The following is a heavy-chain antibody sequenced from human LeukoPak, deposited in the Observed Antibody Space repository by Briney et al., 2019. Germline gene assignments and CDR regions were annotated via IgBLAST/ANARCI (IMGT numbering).Heavy chain of an antibody. V-gene: IGHV3-30*02. J-gene: IGHJ5*02. CDR3: AKDDYFGSGT. CDR2: IRTDGSYT. D-gene: IGHD3-10*01. CDR1: GFTFSSYS. Sequence: GGSLRLSCAASGFTFSSYSMNWVRQAPGKGLEWVAFIRTDGSYTYHADSVKGRFTISRDNSKNTLFLQMNSLRPEDTAVYYCAKDDYFGSGTWGQGALVTVSS.